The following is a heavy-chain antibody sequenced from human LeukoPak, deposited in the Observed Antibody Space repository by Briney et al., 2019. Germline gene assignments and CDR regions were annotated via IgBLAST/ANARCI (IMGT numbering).Heavy chain of an antibody. CDR1: GFTFSSSA. J-gene: IGHJ4*02. Sequence: GGSLRLSCAASGFTFSSSAMSWVRQAPGKGLEWVSAISNNGGYTYYADSVQGRFTISRDNSKNTLYLQMNSLRAEDTAVYYCAKGQRWELLSSMDYWGQGTLVTVSS. CDR2: ISNNGGYT. D-gene: IGHD1-26*01. CDR3: AKGQRWELLSSMDY. V-gene: IGHV3-23*01.